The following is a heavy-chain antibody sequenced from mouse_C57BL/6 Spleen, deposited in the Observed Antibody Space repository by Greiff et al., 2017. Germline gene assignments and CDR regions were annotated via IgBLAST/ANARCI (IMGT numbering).Heavy chain of an antibody. CDR3: ARSLYRGGFAY. V-gene: IGHV1-80*01. Sequence: VHLVESGAELVKPGASVKISCKASGYAFSSYWMNWVKQRPGKGLEWIGQIYPGDGDTNYNGKFKGKATLTADKSSSTAYMQLSSLTSEDSAVYFCARSLYRGGFAYWGQGTLVTVSA. D-gene: IGHD2-12*01. CDR2: IYPGDGDT. J-gene: IGHJ3*01. CDR1: GYAFSSYW.